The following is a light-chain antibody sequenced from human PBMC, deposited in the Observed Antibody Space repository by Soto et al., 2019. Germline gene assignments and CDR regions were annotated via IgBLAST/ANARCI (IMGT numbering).Light chain of an antibody. CDR2: GAS. CDR3: QQYNNWPRT. V-gene: IGKV3-15*01. Sequence: IVLTQSPATLASFPGERATLSCRASQTLSNRLAWYPHKPGQAPRLLIYGASTRATGIPARFSGSGSGTEFTLTISSLQSEDFAVYYCQQYNNWPRTVGKGTKVDIK. CDR1: QTLSNR. J-gene: IGKJ1*01.